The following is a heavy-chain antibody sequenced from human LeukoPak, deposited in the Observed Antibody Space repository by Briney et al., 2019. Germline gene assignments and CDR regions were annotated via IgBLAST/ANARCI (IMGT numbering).Heavy chain of an antibody. D-gene: IGHD2-2*01. CDR3: ARAAGVVVPAAIRRNGIDI. CDR2: ISAYNGNT. V-gene: IGHV1-18*01. J-gene: IGHJ3*02. CDR1: GYTFTSYG. Sequence: ASVKASCKASGYTFTSYGISWVRQAPGQGLEWMGWISAYNGNTNYAQKLQGRVTMTTDTSTSTAYMELRSLRSDDTAVYYCARAAGVVVPAAIRRNGIDIWGQGTMVTVSS.